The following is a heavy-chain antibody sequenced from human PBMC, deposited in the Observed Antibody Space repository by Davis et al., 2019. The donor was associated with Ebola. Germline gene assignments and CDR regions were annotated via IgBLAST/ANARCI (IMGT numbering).Heavy chain of an antibody. D-gene: IGHD6-19*01. V-gene: IGHV3-23*01. Sequence: GGSLRLSCATSGFTLSSSALSWVRQAPGRGLEWISAIDCSGDSTYHADSVKGRFTISRDSSNNTLYLQMNSLRAEDTAVYYCAKGFNSGWYGGYYDRWGQGTQVTVSS. CDR3: AKGFNSGWYGGYYDR. J-gene: IGHJ4*02. CDR2: IDCSGDST. CDR1: GFTLSSSA.